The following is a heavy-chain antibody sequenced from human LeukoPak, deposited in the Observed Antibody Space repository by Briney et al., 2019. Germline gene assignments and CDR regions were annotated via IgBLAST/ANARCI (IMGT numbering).Heavy chain of an antibody. Sequence: SETLSLTCTVSGGSISSYYWSWIRQPPGKGLEWIGYIYTSGSTNYHPSLKSRVTISVDTSKNQFSLKLSSVTAADTAVYYCARVEDFSWFDPWGQGTLVTVSS. D-gene: IGHD3-3*01. CDR3: ARVEDFSWFDP. V-gene: IGHV4-4*09. CDR2: IYTSGST. J-gene: IGHJ5*02. CDR1: GGSISSYY.